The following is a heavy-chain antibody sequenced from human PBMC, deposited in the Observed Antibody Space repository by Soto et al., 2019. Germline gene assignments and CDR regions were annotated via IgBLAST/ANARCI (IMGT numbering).Heavy chain of an antibody. V-gene: IGHV3-21*01. CDR3: ARGVAARLRYYYGMDV. D-gene: IGHD6-6*01. Sequence: EVQLVESGGGLVKPGGSLRLSCAASGFTFSSYSMNWVRQAPGKGLEWVSSISSSSSYIYYADSVKGRFTISRDNAKNSLYRQMNSLRAEDTAVYYCARGVAARLRYYYGMDVWGQGTTVTVSS. CDR1: GFTFSSYS. CDR2: ISSSSSYI. J-gene: IGHJ6*02.